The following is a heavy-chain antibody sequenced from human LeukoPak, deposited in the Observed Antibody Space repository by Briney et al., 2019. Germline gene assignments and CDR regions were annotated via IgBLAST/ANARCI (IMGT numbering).Heavy chain of an antibody. CDR3: ARQDIVVVPAAISHAFDI. CDR2: IYYSGST. D-gene: IGHD2-2*01. V-gene: IGHV4-39*01. J-gene: IGHJ3*02. Sequence: PSETLSLTCTVSGGSISSSSYYWGWIRQPPGKGLEWIGSIYYSGSTYYNPSLKSRVTISVDTSKNQFSLKLSSVTAADTAVYYCARQDIVVVPAAISHAFDIWGQGTMATVSS. CDR1: GGSISSSSYY.